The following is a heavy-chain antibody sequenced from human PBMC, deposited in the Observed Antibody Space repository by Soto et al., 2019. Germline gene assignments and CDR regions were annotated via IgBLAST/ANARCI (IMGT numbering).Heavy chain of an antibody. CDR2: IYHSGST. Sequence: PSETLSLTCAVSGGSISSGGYSWSWIRQPPGKGLEWIGYIYHSGSTYYNPSLKSRVTISVDRSKNQFSLKLSSVTAADTAVYYCARSLFSARAHKGGVFDIWGQGKMVTVPS. V-gene: IGHV4-30-2*01. CDR3: ARSLFSARAHKGGVFDI. D-gene: IGHD3-10*02. J-gene: IGHJ3*02. CDR1: GGSISSGGYS.